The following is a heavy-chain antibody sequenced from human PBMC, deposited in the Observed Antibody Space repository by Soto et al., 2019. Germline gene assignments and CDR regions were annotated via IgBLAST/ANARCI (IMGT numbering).Heavy chain of an antibody. CDR1: GFTVSSNY. J-gene: IGHJ4*02. CDR2: IYSGGST. CDR3: ARDYCSSTSCYSYYFDD. Sequence: GGSLRLSCAASGFTVSSNYMSWVRQAPGKGLEWVSVIYSGGSTYYADSVKGRFTISRDNSKNTLYLQMNSLRAEDTAVYYCARDYCSSTSCYSYYFDDWGQGTLVTVSS. V-gene: IGHV3-66*01. D-gene: IGHD2-2*01.